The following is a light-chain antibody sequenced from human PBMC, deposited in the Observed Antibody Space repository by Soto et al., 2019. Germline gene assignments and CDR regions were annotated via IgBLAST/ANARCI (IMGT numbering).Light chain of an antibody. J-gene: IGKJ5*01. V-gene: IGKV3-20*01. CDR2: GAS. CDR1: QSVDSN. Sequence: EIVMTQSPATLSVSPGERATLSCRASQSVDSNLAWYQQKPGRAPRVLIYGASSRATGIPDRFSGGGSGTDFTLTITRLEPEDFAVYYCQQYGSSPRTFGQGTRLE. CDR3: QQYGSSPRT.